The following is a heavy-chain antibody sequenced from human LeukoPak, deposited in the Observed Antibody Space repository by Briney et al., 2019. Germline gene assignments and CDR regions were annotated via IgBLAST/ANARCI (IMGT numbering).Heavy chain of an antibody. CDR1: GFTFSSYA. J-gene: IGHJ4*02. V-gene: IGHV3-74*01. D-gene: IGHD3-22*01. CDR3: ASWSRLGSGYYIDY. Sequence: GGSLRLSCAASGFTFSSYAMSWVRQAPGKGLVWVSRINSDGSSATYADSVKGRFTISRDNAKNTLYLQMNSLRAEDTAVYYCASWSRLGSGYYIDYWGQGTQVTVSS. CDR2: INSDGSSA.